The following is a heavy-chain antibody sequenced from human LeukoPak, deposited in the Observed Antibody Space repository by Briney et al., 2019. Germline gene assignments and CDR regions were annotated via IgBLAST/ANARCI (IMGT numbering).Heavy chain of an antibody. J-gene: IGHJ4*02. CDR1: GFTFSSYW. CDR3: AKSFRSTSLDY. D-gene: IGHD2-2*01. CDR2: INTDGSST. V-gene: IGHV3-74*01. Sequence: GGSLRLSCAASGFTFSSYWMHWVRQAPGKGLVWVSRINTDGSSTNYADSVKGRFTISRDNSRNTLYLQMNSLRAGDTAVYYCAKSFRSTSLDYWGQGTLVTVSS.